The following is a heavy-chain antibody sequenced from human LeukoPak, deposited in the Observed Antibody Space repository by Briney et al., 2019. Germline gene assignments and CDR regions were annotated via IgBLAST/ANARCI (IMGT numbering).Heavy chain of an antibody. V-gene: IGHV3-7*01. CDR3: ATDRGYYTFDY. CDR1: GFTFSSYW. CDR2: INRDGSER. D-gene: IGHD3-22*01. J-gene: IGHJ4*02. Sequence: GGSLRLSCAASGFTFSSYWMSWVRQAPGKRLEWVANINRDGSERNYLDSVKGRFTISRDNAKNSLYLQMNSLRAEDTAVYYCATDRGYYTFDYWGQGTLVTVSS.